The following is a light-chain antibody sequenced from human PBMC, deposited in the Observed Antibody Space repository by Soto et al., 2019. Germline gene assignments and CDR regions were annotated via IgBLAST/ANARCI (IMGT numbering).Light chain of an antibody. Sequence: EVVMTQSPATLSVSPGARVPLSCRASQSLSSNLAWFQQKPGQAPRLLIYGAVTRAAGIPARFSGSESGTDFTLTISRLEPEDFAVYYCQQYGSSPRTFGQGTKVDIK. CDR3: QQYGSSPRT. CDR1: QSLSSN. J-gene: IGKJ1*01. CDR2: GAV. V-gene: IGKV3-15*01.